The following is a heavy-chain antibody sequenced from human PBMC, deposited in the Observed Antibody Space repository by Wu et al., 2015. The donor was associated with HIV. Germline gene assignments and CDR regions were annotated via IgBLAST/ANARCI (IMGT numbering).Heavy chain of an antibody. CDR3: ARDWVGVGELFF. V-gene: IGHV1-18*01. CDR2: ISAHNGNT. J-gene: IGHJ4*02. Sequence: QVQVVQSGGEMKKPGASVKVSCNSSGYTFSSYGFTWLRQAPGQGLEWVGWISAHNGNTNYAQNFHDRVTLTTDTSTTTAYLELRSLKFDDTAMYYCARDWVGVGELFFWGQGALVTVSS. CDR1: GYTFSSYG. D-gene: IGHD3-16*01.